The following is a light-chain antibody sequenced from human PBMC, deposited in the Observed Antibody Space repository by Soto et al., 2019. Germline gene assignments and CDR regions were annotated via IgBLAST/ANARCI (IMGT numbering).Light chain of an antibody. Sequence: QSALTQPASVSGSPGQSITISCTGTTNDVGAYDYVSWYQHHPGEAPRLMIFDVSDRPSGVSNRFSGSKSGNTASLTISGLQAEDEADSYCTSYTTGDTLAFGGGTKLTVL. CDR2: DVS. CDR3: TSYTTGDTLA. CDR1: TNDVGAYDY. J-gene: IGLJ2*01. V-gene: IGLV2-14*03.